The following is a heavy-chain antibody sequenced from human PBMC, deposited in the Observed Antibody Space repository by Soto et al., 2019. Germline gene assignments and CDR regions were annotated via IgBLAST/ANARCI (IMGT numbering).Heavy chain of an antibody. V-gene: IGHV1-2*02. D-gene: IGHD2-15*01. Sequence: QVQLVQSGAEVKKPGASVKVSCKASGYTFTGYYIHWVRQAPGQGLEWMGWVNPNSGGANYSQNFQGRVTMTRDTSVTTAYMELSRLRSDDTAEYYCARGYCSGGTCYLSDAFDIWGQGTMVTVSS. CDR1: GYTFTGYY. CDR3: ARGYCSGGTCYLSDAFDI. CDR2: VNPNSGGA. J-gene: IGHJ3*02.